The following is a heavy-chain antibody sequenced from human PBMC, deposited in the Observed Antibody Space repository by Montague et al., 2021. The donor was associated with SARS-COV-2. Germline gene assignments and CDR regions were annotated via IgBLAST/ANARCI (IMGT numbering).Heavy chain of an antibody. CDR3: ARGRGWLVFDY. V-gene: IGHV4-59*01. Sequence: SETLSLTCTVAGGSISTYYWNWIRQSPAKGLEWIGYVLDSGSTNXXPPLKSRIAISVATSKSQFSLKLTAVTAADTAVYYCARGRGWLVFDYWGQGNLVTVSS. CDR1: GGSISTYY. D-gene: IGHD6-19*01. J-gene: IGHJ4*02. CDR2: VLDSGST.